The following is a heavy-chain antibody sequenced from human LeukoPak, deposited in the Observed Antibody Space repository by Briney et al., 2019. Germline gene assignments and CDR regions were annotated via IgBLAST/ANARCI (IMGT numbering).Heavy chain of an antibody. CDR1: GGSISSYH. V-gene: IGHV4-4*07. CDR2: IYTSGST. CDR3: AKDRGRYARLGFDC. Sequence: PSETLSLTCTVSGGSISSYHWSWIRQPAGKGLEWIGHIYTSGSTNYNPSLKSRVTMSVDTSKNQFSLKLSSVTAADTAVYYCAKDRGRYARLGFDCWGQGTLVTVSS. D-gene: IGHD3-16*01. J-gene: IGHJ4*02.